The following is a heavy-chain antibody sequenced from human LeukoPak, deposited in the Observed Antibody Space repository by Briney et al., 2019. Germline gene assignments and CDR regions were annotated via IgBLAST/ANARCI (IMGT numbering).Heavy chain of an antibody. CDR1: GYTFTSFG. CDR3: ARYRLTDSPINWFDP. V-gene: IGHV1-18*01. D-gene: IGHD1-14*01. Sequence: ASVKVSCKASGYTFTSFGISWVRQAPGQGLEWMGWISAHNGNTDYARKLQGRVTMTTDTSTDTAYMELGSLRSDDTAVYYCARYRLTDSPINWFDPWGQGTLVTVSS. J-gene: IGHJ5*02. CDR2: ISAHNGNT.